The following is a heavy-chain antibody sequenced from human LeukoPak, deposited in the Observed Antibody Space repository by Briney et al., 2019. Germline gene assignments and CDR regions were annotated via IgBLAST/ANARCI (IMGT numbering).Heavy chain of an antibody. D-gene: IGHD1-26*01. CDR2: ISSSGSTI. CDR3: ARARYSGSLN. J-gene: IGHJ4*02. V-gene: IGHV3-48*03. Sequence: GGSLRLSCAASGFTFSSYEMNWVRQAPGKGLEWVSYISSSGSTIYYADSVKGRFTISRDNAKNSLYLQMNSLRAEDTAVYYCARARYSGSLNWGQGTLVTVSS. CDR1: GFTFSSYE.